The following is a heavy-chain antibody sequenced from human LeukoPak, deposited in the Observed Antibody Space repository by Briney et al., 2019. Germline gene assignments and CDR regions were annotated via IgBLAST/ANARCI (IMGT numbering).Heavy chain of an antibody. V-gene: IGHV6-1*01. CDR1: GDSVSSNSAT. Sequence: SQTLSLTCAISGDSVSSNSATWTWIRQSPSRGLEWLGTTYYRSKWYNDYAVSVKSRITFNPDTSKNQFSLQLNSVTPEDTAVYYCAREYCSSTSCQNFDYWGQGTLVTVSS. CDR3: AREYCSSTSCQNFDY. D-gene: IGHD2-2*01. CDR2: TYYRSKWYN. J-gene: IGHJ4*02.